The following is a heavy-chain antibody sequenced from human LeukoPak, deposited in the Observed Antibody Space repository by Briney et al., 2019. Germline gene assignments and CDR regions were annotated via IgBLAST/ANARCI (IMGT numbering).Heavy chain of an antibody. CDR1: RFTVSSNY. CDR2: IYSGGST. V-gene: IGHV3-53*04. D-gene: IGHD3-22*01. Sequence: GGSLRLSCAASRFTVSSNYMSWVRQAPGKGLEWVSVIYSGGSTYYADSVKGRFTISGHNSKNTLYLQMNSLRAEDTAVYYCARSVTYYYDSSGFRWPSGAFDIWGQGTMVTVSS. CDR3: ARSVTYYYDSSGFRWPSGAFDI. J-gene: IGHJ3*02.